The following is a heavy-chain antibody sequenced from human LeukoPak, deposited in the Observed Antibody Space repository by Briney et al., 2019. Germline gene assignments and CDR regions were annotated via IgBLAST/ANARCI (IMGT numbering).Heavy chain of an antibody. CDR2: ISSSSSYI. V-gene: IGHV3-21*01. D-gene: IGHD5-24*01. CDR3: AKGDRVEMTTILDY. Sequence: GGSLRLSCAASGFTFSSYSMNWVRQAPGKGLEWVSSISSSSSYIYYADSVKGRFTISRDNAKNSLYLQMNSLRGEDTDVYYCAKGDRVEMTTILDYWGQGTPVTVSS. CDR1: GFTFSSYS. J-gene: IGHJ4*02.